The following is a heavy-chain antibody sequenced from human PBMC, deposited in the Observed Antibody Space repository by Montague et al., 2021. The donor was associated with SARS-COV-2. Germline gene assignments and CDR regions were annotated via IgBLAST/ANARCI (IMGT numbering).Heavy chain of an antibody. CDR3: ARERGYSGYVVFGF. CDR1: GFTFRNYW. D-gene: IGHD5-12*01. Sequence: SLRLSCAASGFTFRNYWMHWVRQIPGKGLIWVAGINGEGSFTRYADSVEGRFTVSRDNAKNTLYLQVNSLRAEDTAIYYCARERGYSGYVVFGFWGQGILVTVSS. J-gene: IGHJ4*02. V-gene: IGHV3-74*01. CDR2: INGEGSFT.